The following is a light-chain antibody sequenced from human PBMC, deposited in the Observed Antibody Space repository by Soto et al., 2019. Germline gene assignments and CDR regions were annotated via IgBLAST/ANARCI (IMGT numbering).Light chain of an antibody. Sequence: DIQMTQSPSSLSASVGDRVTITCRASQTISNYLNWYQQKPGKAPNLLIYAASSLQSGVPSRFSGSASGTDFTLTISSLQPEDFATYYCQQSYSAPNTFGQGTKLEIK. V-gene: IGKV1-39*01. CDR2: AAS. CDR3: QQSYSAPNT. CDR1: QTISNY. J-gene: IGKJ2*01.